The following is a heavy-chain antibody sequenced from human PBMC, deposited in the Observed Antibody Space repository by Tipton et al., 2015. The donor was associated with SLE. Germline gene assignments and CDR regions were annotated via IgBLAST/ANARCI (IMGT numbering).Heavy chain of an antibody. CDR1: GGFIGRSTYY. D-gene: IGHD2-21*02. CDR3: ARVAGDRYLGRFEF. Sequence: TLSLTCTVSGGFIGRSTYYWSWIRQFPGKGLEWIGYIHDSGSTYYNPSLQSRANISPGTSASQFSLHLTSVTAADTAGYYCARVAGDRYLGRFEFWGRGTLVSVSS. CDR2: IHDSGST. J-gene: IGHJ2*01. V-gene: IGHV4-31*03.